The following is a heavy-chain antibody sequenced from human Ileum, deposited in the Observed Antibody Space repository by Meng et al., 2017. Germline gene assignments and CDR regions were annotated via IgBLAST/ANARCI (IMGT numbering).Heavy chain of an antibody. CDR2: IYYRGTT. J-gene: IGHJ4*01. V-gene: IGHV4-39*02. D-gene: IGHD4-17*01. CDR3: ARGTDYGDSYYFDF. CDR1: SWSLTSSGSY. Sequence: QLQLQVSGPGLLDPSETLSLTCVLSSWSLTSSGSYWGWVRQSPGKGLEWIATIYYRGTTYYNPSLKSRVTISIDTSKSQVSLEMASVVAADSGLFYCARGTDYGDSYYFDFWGPGFLVTVSS.